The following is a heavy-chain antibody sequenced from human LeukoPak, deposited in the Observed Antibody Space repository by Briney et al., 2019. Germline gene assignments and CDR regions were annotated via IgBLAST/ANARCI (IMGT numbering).Heavy chain of an antibody. V-gene: IGHV1-69*13. CDR2: IIPIFGTA. D-gene: IGHD1-26*01. CDR3: ARDGVGATKRGAFDY. J-gene: IGHJ4*02. Sequence: SVKVSCKASGGTFSSYAISWVRQAPGQGLEWMGGIIPIFGTANYAQKFQGRVTITADESTSTAYMELSSLKSEDTAVYYCARDGVGATKRGAFDYWGQGTLVTVSS. CDR1: GGTFSSYA.